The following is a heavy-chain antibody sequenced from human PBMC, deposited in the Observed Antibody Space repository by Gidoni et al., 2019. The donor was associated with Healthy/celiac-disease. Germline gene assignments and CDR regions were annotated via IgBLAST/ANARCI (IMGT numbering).Heavy chain of an antibody. CDR1: GYTFTSYD. D-gene: IGHD3-3*01. Sequence: QVQLVQSGAEVKKPGASVKVSCKASGYTFTSYDINWVRQATGQGLEWMGWMNPNSGNTGYAQKFQGRVTMTRNTSISTAYMELSSLRSEDTAVYYCARGHRGFLEWLLYSGHFDPWGQGTLVTVSS. J-gene: IGHJ5*02. V-gene: IGHV1-8*01. CDR2: MNPNSGNT. CDR3: ARGHRGFLEWLLYSGHFDP.